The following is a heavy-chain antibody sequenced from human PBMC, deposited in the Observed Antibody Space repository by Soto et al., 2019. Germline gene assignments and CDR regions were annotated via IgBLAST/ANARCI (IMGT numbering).Heavy chain of an antibody. J-gene: IGHJ4*02. V-gene: IGHV4-31*03. Sequence: QVHLQESGPGLVKPSQTLSLTCTVSGGSISSGGYYWNWIRQHPGKGLEWIGYIYYSGSTYYNPSLKGRGTTSADTSKNPYSLQLSAVTAADTAVYYGSRDTGAYDYDSSGYRDYFGYWGQVTLVPVST. D-gene: IGHD3-22*01. CDR3: SRDTGAYDYDSSGYRDYFGY. CDR1: GGSISSGGYY. CDR2: IYYSGST.